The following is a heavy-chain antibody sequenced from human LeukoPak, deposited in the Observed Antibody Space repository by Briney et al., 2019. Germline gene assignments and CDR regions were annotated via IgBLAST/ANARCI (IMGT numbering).Heavy chain of an antibody. J-gene: IGHJ4*02. CDR1: GGSISSSSYD. CDR3: ARIPDIVVVPAAETLYYFDY. CDR2: IYYSGST. Sequence: SETLSLTCTVSGGSISSSSYDWGWIRQPPGKWLWWVGSIYYSGSTYYNPSLKSRVTISVDTSKNQHSPKLRSVTAADTAVYYCARIPDIVVVPAAETLYYFDYWGQGPLVTVSS. D-gene: IGHD2-2*01. V-gene: IGHV4-39*07.